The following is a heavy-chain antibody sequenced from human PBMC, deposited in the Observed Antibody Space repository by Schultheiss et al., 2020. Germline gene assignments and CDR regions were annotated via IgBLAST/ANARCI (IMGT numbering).Heavy chain of an antibody. D-gene: IGHD6-19*01. CDR2: ISYDGSNK. J-gene: IGHJ4*02. Sequence: GGSLRLSCAASGFTFSSYAMHWVRQAPGKGLEWVAVISYDGSNKYYADSVKGRFTISRDNSKNTLYLQMNSLRAGDTAVYYCARGSSGWFCDYWGQGTLVTVSS. V-gene: IGHV3-30*03. CDR1: GFTFSSYA. CDR3: ARGSSGWFCDY.